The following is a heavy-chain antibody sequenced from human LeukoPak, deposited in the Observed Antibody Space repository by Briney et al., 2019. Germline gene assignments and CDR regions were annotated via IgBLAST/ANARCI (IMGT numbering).Heavy chain of an antibody. D-gene: IGHD3-10*01. J-gene: IGHJ6*02. Sequence: GGSLRLSCAASGFIFSDYYMSWIRQAPGKGLEWVSYISSSGNTIYYADSVKGRFTISRDNAKNSLYLQMNSLRAEDTAVYYCAKDLGSGYGSGSFYGMDVWGQGTTVTVSS. CDR2: ISSSGNTI. CDR3: AKDLGSGYGSGSFYGMDV. V-gene: IGHV3-11*01. CDR1: GFIFSDYY.